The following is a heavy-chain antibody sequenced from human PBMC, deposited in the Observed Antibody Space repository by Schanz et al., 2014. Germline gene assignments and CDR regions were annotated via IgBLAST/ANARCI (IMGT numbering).Heavy chain of an antibody. J-gene: IGHJ4*03. CDR1: GFTLSSYA. V-gene: IGHV3-30-3*01. CDR3: ARDRGYCSGGSCLAFDY. CDR2: ISYDGSNK. D-gene: IGHD2-15*01. Sequence: QVQLVESGGGVVQPGRSLRLSCAAYGFTLSSYAMHWVRQAPGKGLEWVAVISYDGSNKYYADSVKGRFTISRDNSKNTLYLQMNTLRAEDTAVYYCARDRGYCSGGSCLAFDYWGQGTTVTVSS.